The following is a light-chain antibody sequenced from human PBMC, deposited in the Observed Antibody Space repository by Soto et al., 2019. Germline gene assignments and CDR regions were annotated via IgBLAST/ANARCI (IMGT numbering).Light chain of an antibody. CDR1: QSVTSR. V-gene: IGKV1-5*01. Sequence: DIQMTQSPSTLSASVGDRVTITCRASQSVTSRLAWYQQKPGKAPKLLIYGASNLESGVPSRFSGSGSGTEFTLTISRLRPDDFATYYCQQYNSYSLTFGGGTTVEIK. CDR3: QQYNSYSLT. CDR2: GAS. J-gene: IGKJ4*01.